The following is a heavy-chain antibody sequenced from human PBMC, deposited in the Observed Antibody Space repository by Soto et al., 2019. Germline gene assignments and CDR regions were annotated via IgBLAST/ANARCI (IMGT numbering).Heavy chain of an antibody. CDR1: GYTFTSYG. V-gene: IGHV1-18*01. D-gene: IGHD5-12*01. CDR3: ARVRGWISEANWFDH. J-gene: IGHJ5*02. CDR2: ISAYNGNT. Sequence: QVQLVQSGAEVKKPGASVKVSCKASGYTFTSYGISWVRQAPGQWLEWLGWISAYNGNTNYAQKLQGRVTMTTDTSASTAYMALRRLRSDDTAVYYCARVRGWISEANWFDHWGQGTLVTVSS.